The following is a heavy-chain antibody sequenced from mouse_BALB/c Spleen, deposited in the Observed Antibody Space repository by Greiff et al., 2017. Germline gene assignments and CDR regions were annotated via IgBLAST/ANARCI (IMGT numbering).Heavy chain of an antibody. CDR1: GFTFSSYG. J-gene: IGHJ2*01. Sequence: EVQRVESGGDLVKPGGSLKLSCAASGFTFSSYGMSWVRQTPDKRLEWVATISSGGSYTYYPDSVKGRFTISRDNAKNTLYLQMSSLKSEDTAMYYGARQGGPITTVVEVFDYWGQGTTLTVSS. V-gene: IGHV5-6*01. CDR2: ISSGGSYT. D-gene: IGHD1-1*01. CDR3: ARQGGPITTVVEVFDY.